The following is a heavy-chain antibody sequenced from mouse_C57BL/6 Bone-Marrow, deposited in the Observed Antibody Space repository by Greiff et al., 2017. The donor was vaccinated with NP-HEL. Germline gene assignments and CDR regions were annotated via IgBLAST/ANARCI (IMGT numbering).Heavy chain of an antibody. Sequence: VQLQQSGPELVKPGASVKISCKASGYTFTDYYMNWVKQSRGKSLEWIGDINPNNGGTSYNQKFKGKAILTVDKSSSTAYMELRSLTSEDSAVYYCAGWLPYWGQGTTLTVSS. CDR2: INPNNGGT. CDR3: AGWLPY. D-gene: IGHD2-2*01. J-gene: IGHJ2*01. CDR1: GYTFTDYY. V-gene: IGHV1-26*01.